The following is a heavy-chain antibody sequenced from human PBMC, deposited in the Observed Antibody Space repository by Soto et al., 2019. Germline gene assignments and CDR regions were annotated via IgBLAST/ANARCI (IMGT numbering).Heavy chain of an antibody. J-gene: IGHJ5*02. V-gene: IGHV1-58*01. CDR2: IVVGSGNT. Sequence: SVKVSCKVSGLTFSTSAVQWIRQARGQRLEWIGWIVVGSGNTRFAQKFQERVSITRDVSTNTSYLALRSLRAEDTAIYYCAADTYPNNWFGPWGQGTLVTVSS. CDR1: GLTFSTSA. CDR3: AADTYPNNWFGP.